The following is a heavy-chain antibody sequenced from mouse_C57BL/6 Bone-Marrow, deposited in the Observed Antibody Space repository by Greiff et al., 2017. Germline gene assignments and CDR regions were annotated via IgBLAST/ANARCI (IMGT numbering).Heavy chain of an antibody. D-gene: IGHD2-1*01. CDR1: GFTFTDYY. J-gene: IGHJ2*01. CDR2: IRNKANGYTT. V-gene: IGHV7-3*01. CDR3: ARWGGNYYFDY. Sequence: EVNLVESGGGLVQPGGSLSLSCAASGFTFTDYYMSWVRQPPGKALEWLGFIRNKANGYTTEYSASVKGRFTISRDNSQSILYLQMNALRAEDSATYYCARWGGNYYFDYWGQGTTLTVSS.